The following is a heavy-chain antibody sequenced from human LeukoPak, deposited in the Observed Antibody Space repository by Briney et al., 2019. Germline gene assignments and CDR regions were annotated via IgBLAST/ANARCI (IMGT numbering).Heavy chain of an antibody. D-gene: IGHD5-18*01. CDR2: IYHSGST. J-gene: IGHJ4*02. V-gene: IGHV4-38-2*01. CDR3: ARGDTAMATNY. CDR1: GYSISSGYY. Sequence: PSETLSLTCAVSGYSISSGYYWGWIRQPPGKGLEWIGSIYHSGSTYYNPSLKSRVTISVDTSKNQFSLKLSSVTAADTAVYYCARGDTAMATNYWGQGTLVTVSS.